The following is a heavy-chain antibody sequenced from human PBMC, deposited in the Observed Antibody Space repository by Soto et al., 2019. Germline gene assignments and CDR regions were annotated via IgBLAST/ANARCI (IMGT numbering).Heavy chain of an antibody. CDR2: ISGNGGGT. CDR3: AKDWSCSSTSCYFNPYTGHMGV. V-gene: IGHV3-23*01. J-gene: IGHJ6*02. Sequence: GGSLRLSCAASGLTFSSYAMTWVRQAPGGGLEWVSSISGNGGGTYYADSVKGRFTISRDNSKNTVYLQMNSLRAEDTALYYCAKDWSCSSTSCYFNPYTGHMGVWGPGTTVTVSS. D-gene: IGHD2-2*01. CDR1: GLTFSSYA.